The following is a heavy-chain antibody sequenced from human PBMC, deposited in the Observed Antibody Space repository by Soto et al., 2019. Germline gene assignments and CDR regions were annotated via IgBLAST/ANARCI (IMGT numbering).Heavy chain of an antibody. J-gene: IGHJ5*02. V-gene: IGHV3-23*01. D-gene: IGHD6-13*01. CDR2: ISGSGGST. CDR1: GFTFSSYA. CDR3: AKVIAAAGKWDPQGWFDP. Sequence: GGSLRLSCAASGFTFSSYAMSWVRQAPGKGLEWVSAISGSGGSTYYADSVKGRFTISRDNSKNTLYLQMNSLRAEDTAVYYCAKVIAAAGKWDPQGWFDPWGQGTLVTVSS.